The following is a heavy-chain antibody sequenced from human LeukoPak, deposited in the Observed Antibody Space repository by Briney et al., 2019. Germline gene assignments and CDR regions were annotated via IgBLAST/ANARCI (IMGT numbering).Heavy chain of an antibody. CDR1: GFTFSSYW. CDR2: IKQDGSEK. V-gene: IGHV3-7*01. CDR3: AREITMVRGVSRNWFDP. J-gene: IGHJ5*02. D-gene: IGHD3-10*01. Sequence: GGSLRLSCAASGFTFSSYWMSWVRQAPGKGLEWVANIKQDGSEKYYVDSVKGRFTISRDNAKNSLYLQMNSLRAEDTAVYYCAREITMVRGVSRNWFDPWGQGTLVTVSS.